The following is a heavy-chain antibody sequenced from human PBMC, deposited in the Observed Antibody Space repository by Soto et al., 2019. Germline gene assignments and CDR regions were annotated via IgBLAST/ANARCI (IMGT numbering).Heavy chain of an antibody. D-gene: IGHD2-15*01. J-gene: IGHJ4*02. Sequence: GGALRLSCAASGFTFSSYAMSWVRQAPGKGLEWVSAISGSGGSTYYADSVKGRFTISRDNSKNTLYLQMNSLRAEDTAVYYCAKDVEGGSHFDYWGQGTLVTVSS. CDR3: AKDVEGGSHFDY. CDR2: ISGSGGST. V-gene: IGHV3-23*01. CDR1: GFTFSSYA.